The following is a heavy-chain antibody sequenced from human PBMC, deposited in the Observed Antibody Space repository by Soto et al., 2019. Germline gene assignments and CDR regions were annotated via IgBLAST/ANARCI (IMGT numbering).Heavy chain of an antibody. Sequence: SETLSLTWTVAGGSISSYCWSWIRQPPGKGLEWIGYIYYSGSTNYNPSLKSRVTISVDTSKNQFSLKLSSVTAADTAVYYCARGQARGGSYYRFDYWGQGTLVTVSS. CDR3: ARGQARGGSYYRFDY. V-gene: IGHV4-59*01. D-gene: IGHD1-26*01. CDR2: IYYSGST. J-gene: IGHJ4*02. CDR1: GGSISSYC.